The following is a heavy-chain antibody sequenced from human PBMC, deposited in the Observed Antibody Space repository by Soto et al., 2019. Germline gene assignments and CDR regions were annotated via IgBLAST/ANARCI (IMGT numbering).Heavy chain of an antibody. CDR3: ARDHSGYGYGDYAQPFDY. V-gene: IGHV1-3*01. Sequence: ASVKVSCKASGYTFTSYAMHWVRQAPGQRLEWMGWINAGNGNTKYSQKFQGRVTITRDTSASTAYMELSSLRSEDTVVYYCARDHSGYGYGDYAQPFDYWGQGTLVTVSS. CDR1: GYTFTSYA. J-gene: IGHJ4*02. CDR2: INAGNGNT. D-gene: IGHD5-12*01.